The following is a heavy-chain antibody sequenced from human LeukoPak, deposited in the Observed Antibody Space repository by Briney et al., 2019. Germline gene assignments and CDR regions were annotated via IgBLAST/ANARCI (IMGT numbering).Heavy chain of an antibody. Sequence: GGSLRLSCAASGFTFRDYYMSWIRQAPGKGLEWVSYISSSGSTMYYADSVKGRFTISRDNAKNSLFLQMNSLRAGDTAVYYCARDSTFPHSSSWYYYWGQGTLVTVSS. CDR2: ISSSGSTM. CDR3: ARDSTFPHSSSWYYY. J-gene: IGHJ4*02. D-gene: IGHD6-13*01. CDR1: GFTFRDYY. V-gene: IGHV3-11*04.